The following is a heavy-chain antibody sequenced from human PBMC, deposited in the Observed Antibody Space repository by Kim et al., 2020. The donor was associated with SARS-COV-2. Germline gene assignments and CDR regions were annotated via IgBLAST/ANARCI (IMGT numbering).Heavy chain of an antibody. Sequence: GGSLRLSCAASGFTFSDYYMSWIRQAPGKGLEWVSYISSSGSTIYYADSVKGRFTISRDNAKNSLYLQMNSLRAEDTAVYYCARTDSSGYYYGPWFDPWGQGTLVTVSS. J-gene: IGHJ5*02. CDR2: ISSSGSTI. CDR3: ARTDSSGYYYGPWFDP. D-gene: IGHD3-22*01. V-gene: IGHV3-11*01. CDR1: GFTFSDYY.